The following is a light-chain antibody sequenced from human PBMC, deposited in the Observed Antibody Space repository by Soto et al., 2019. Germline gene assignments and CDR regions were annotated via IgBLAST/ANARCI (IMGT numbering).Light chain of an antibody. Sequence: DIQMTQSPSSLSAVVVDRVTITCLASRGIGDRLAWFQQKPGKAPQFLIQAASNLQSGVPSRFSGSGSGTEFILSINSLQPEDIATYYCLQVSSFPRTFGQGTKVDIK. J-gene: IGKJ1*01. CDR2: AAS. CDR1: RGIGDR. V-gene: IGKV1-12*01. CDR3: LQVSSFPRT.